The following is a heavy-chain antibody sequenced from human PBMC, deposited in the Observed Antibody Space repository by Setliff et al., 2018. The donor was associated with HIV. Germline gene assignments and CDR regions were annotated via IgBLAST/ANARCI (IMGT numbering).Heavy chain of an antibody. Sequence: PGGSLRLSCAASGFTFSSYEMNWVRQAPGKGLEWLSYISSSGSTIYYADSVKGRFTVSRDNAKNTLYLQMNSLRADDTAVYYCAKGGSQLPARFYFYMDVWGKGTTVTVSS. CDR1: GFTFSSYE. D-gene: IGHD2-2*01. CDR2: ISSSGSTI. J-gene: IGHJ6*03. CDR3: AKGGSQLPARFYFYMDV. V-gene: IGHV3-48*03.